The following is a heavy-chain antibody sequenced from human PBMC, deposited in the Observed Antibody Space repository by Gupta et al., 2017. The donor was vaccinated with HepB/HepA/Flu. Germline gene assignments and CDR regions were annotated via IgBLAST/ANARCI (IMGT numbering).Heavy chain of an antibody. CDR3: ARSGLPYGYFDL. V-gene: IGHV1-46*01. J-gene: IGHJ2*01. Sequence: QVQLVQSGAEVKKPGASVKVSCKASGYTFTSYYMPWVRQAPGQGLEWMGIINPSGGSTSYAQKFQGRVTMTRDTSTSTVYMELSSLRSEDTAVYYCARSGLPYGYFDLWGRGTLVTVSS. D-gene: IGHD5-12*01. CDR1: GYTFTSYY. CDR2: INPSGGST.